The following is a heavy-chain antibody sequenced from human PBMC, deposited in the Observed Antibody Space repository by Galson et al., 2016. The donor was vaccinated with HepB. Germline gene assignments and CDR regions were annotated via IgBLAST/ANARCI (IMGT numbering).Heavy chain of an antibody. Sequence: SETLSLTCTVSGGSIINNSYWAWIRQPPGKGPEWIGTVSDSGDSFINPSLKSRVAISIDTSKNQFSLKLTSVTAADTTVYYCARHITFNYGGGTYFTAHLDSWGRGILVTVSS. D-gene: IGHD3-10*01. CDR3: ARHITFNYGGGTYFTAHLDS. CDR2: VSDSGDS. J-gene: IGHJ4*02. CDR1: GGSIINNSY. V-gene: IGHV4-39*01.